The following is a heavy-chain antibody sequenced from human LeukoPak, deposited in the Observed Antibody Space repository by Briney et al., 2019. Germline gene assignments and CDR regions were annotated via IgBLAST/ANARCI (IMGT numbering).Heavy chain of an antibody. J-gene: IGHJ1*01. CDR1: GGSFSGYY. D-gene: IGHD6-13*01. CDR2: IYHSGST. V-gene: IGHV4-34*01. Sequence: SETLSLTCAVYGGSFSGYYWSWIRQPPGKGLEWIGYIYHSGSTYYNPSLKSRVTISVDRSKNQFSLKLSSVTAADTAVYYCARGGEQHQGPVYFQHWGQGTLVTVSS. CDR3: ARGGEQHQGPVYFQH.